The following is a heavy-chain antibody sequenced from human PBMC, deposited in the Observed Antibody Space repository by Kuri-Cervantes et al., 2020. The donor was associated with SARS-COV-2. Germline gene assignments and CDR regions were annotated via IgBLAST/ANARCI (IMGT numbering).Heavy chain of an antibody. V-gene: IGHV3-30*04. CDR1: GFTFSTYA. J-gene: IGHJ4*02. Sequence: GESLKISCAASGFTFSTYAMHWVRQAPGEGLEWVAIISYDGRDKYYADSVKGRFTISRDNSKNTLYLQMNSLRAEDTAVYYCVRDGDHWNFDYWGQGTLVTVSS. CDR3: VRDGDHWNFDY. CDR2: ISYDGRDK. D-gene: IGHD1-1*01.